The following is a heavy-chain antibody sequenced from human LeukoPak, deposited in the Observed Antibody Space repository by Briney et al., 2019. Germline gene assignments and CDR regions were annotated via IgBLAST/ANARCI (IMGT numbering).Heavy chain of an antibody. Sequence: HPGGSLRLSCAASGFTFSSYGMHWVRQAPGKGLEWVAFIRYDGSNKYYADSVKGRFTISRDNSKNTLYLQMNSLRAEDTAVYYCAKDSVRDSSLNFDYWGQGTLVTVSS. D-gene: IGHD3-22*01. J-gene: IGHJ4*02. CDR2: IRYDGSNK. CDR1: GFTFSSYG. CDR3: AKDSVRDSSLNFDY. V-gene: IGHV3-30*02.